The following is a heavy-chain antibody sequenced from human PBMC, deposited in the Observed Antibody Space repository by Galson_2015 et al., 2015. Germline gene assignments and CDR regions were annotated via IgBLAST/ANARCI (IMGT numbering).Heavy chain of an antibody. V-gene: IGHV3-7*03. CDR2: IKQDGSEK. CDR3: AREYYDSSGVVGY. J-gene: IGHJ4*02. D-gene: IGHD3-22*01. Sequence: SLRLSCAASGFTFSSYWMSWVRQAPGKGLEWVANIKQDGSEKYYVDSVKGRFTISRDNAKDSLYLQMNSLRAEDTAVYYCAREYYDSSGVVGYWGQGTLVTVSS. CDR1: GFTFSSYW.